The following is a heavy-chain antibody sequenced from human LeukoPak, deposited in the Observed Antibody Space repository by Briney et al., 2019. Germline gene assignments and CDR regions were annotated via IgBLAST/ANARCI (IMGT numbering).Heavy chain of an antibody. D-gene: IGHD6-13*01. CDR2: IYYSGST. J-gene: IGHJ3*02. CDR3: ARVRSSTLYAFDI. V-gene: IGHV4-30-4*08. Sequence: SQTLSLTCTVSRGSISSGDYYWSWIRQPPGKGLEWIGYIYYSGSTYYNPSLKSRVTISVDTSKNQFSLKLSSVTAADTAVYYCARVRSSTLYAFDIWGQGTMVTVSS. CDR1: RGSISSGDYY.